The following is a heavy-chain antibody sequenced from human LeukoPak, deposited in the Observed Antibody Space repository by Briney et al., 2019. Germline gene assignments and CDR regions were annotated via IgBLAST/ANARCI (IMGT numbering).Heavy chain of an antibody. V-gene: IGHV3-33*06. Sequence: GGSLRLSCAASGFTFSSYGMYWVRQAPGKGLEWVAVIWYDGSNKYYADSVKGRFTISRDNSKNTLYLQMNSLRAEDTAVYYCAKHSSSWSYYYYYMDVWSKGTTVAVSS. J-gene: IGHJ6*03. CDR1: GFTFSSYG. CDR3: AKHSSSWSYYYYYMDV. D-gene: IGHD6-13*01. CDR2: IWYDGSNK.